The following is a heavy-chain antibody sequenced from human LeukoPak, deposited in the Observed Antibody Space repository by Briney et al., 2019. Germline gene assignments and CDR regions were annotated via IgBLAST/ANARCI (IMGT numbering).Heavy chain of an antibody. V-gene: IGHV3-48*04. CDR3: ARDSSDGWFFDY. CDR2: ISGSSSTI. CDR1: GFTFSSYS. Sequence: GGSLRLSCAASGFTFSSYSMNWVRQAPGKGIEWVSYISGSSSTIYYADSMKGRFTISRDNAKNSLYLQMNSLRAEDTAVYYCARDSSDGWFFDYWGQGTLVTVSS. J-gene: IGHJ4*02. D-gene: IGHD6-19*01.